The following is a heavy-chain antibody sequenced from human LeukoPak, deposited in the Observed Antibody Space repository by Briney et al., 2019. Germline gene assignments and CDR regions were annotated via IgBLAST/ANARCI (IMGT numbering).Heavy chain of an antibody. D-gene: IGHD4-11*01. CDR2: ISGYNGYT. CDR3: ARDKAVTTELTQYFHH. V-gene: IGHV1-18*01. J-gene: IGHJ1*01. Sequence: ASVKVSCKASGYTFTNYGVSWVRRAPGQGLEWMGWISGYNGYTNYAQKFQFRVTMTTDTSTSTAYMELRSLTSDDTAVYFCARDKAVTTELTQYFHHWGQDTLVTVSS. CDR1: GYTFTNYG.